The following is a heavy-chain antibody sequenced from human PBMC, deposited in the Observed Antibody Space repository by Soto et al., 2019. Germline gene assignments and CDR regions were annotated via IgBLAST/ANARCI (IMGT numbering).Heavy chain of an antibody. Sequence: QVQLVQSGAEVKKPGASVKVSCKASGYTFIGYYIHWVRQAPGQGLEWMGRINPRSGDTTYAQKFQGRLTMTRDTSMSTAYMELSSLRSDDTAVYYCGRDGVGATPLGWFDPWGQGSLVTASS. CDR2: INPRSGDT. V-gene: IGHV1-2*06. J-gene: IGHJ5*02. D-gene: IGHD1-26*01. CDR1: GYTFIGYY. CDR3: GRDGVGATPLGWFDP.